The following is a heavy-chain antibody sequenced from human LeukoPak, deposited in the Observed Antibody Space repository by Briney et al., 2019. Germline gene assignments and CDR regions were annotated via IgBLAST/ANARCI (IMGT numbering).Heavy chain of an antibody. Sequence: ASVKVSCKASGYTFTDSFIHWVRQAPGQGPEWMGRMNANSGVTMYAQTLQDRVTMTRDTSISTAYMELSRLTSDDTAAYYCARDLSSTSNWEFDYWGQGTLVTVSS. CDR2: MNANSGVT. D-gene: IGHD7-27*01. CDR1: GYTFTDSF. V-gene: IGHV1-2*06. CDR3: ARDLSSTSNWEFDY. J-gene: IGHJ4*02.